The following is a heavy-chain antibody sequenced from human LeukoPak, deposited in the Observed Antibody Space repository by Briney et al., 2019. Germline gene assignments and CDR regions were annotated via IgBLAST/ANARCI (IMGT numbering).Heavy chain of an antibody. V-gene: IGHV3-7*01. CDR3: ARESVGAPSDAFDI. D-gene: IGHD1-26*01. Sequence: GGSLRLSCAASGFTFRSYWMSWVRQAPGKGLEWVANIKQDGSEKYYVDSVKGRFTISRDNAKNSLYLQMNSLRAEDTAVYYCARESVGAPSDAFDIWGQGTMVTVCS. CDR2: IKQDGSEK. CDR1: GFTFRSYW. J-gene: IGHJ3*02.